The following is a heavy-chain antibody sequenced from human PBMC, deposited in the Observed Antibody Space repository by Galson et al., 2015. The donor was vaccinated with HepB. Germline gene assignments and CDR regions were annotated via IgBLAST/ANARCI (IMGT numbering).Heavy chain of an antibody. CDR3: AISPKISTTG. D-gene: IGHD4-11*01. CDR2: MSPKSGNT. V-gene: IGHV1-8*01. CDR1: GYSFSRYP. Sequence: SVKVSCKAFGYSFSRYPITWVRQAPGQGLEWMGRMSPKSGNTGYAQKFQGRITLTGNASINTAYMQLIGLTSEDTAVYYCAISPKISTTGWGQGTPVIVSS. J-gene: IGHJ4*02.